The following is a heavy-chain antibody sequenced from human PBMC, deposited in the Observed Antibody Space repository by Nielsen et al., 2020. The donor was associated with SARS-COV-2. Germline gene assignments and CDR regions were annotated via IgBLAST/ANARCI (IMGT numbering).Heavy chain of an antibody. CDR1: GGTFSSYA. CDR2: IIPIFGTA. Sequence: SVKVSCKASGGTFSSYAISWVRQAPGQGLEWMGGIIPIFGTANYAQKFQGRVTITADESTSTAYMELSSLRSEDTAVYYCAKASGNDFRRGYYFDFWGQGTLVTVSS. V-gene: IGHV1-69*13. D-gene: IGHD3-3*01. CDR3: AKASGNDFRRGYYFDF. J-gene: IGHJ4*02.